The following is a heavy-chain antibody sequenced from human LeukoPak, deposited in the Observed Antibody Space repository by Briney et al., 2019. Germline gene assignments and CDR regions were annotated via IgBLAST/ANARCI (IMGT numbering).Heavy chain of an antibody. Sequence: SVKVSCKASGGTFSSYAISWVRQAPGQGLEWMGGIIPIFGTANYAQKFQGRVTITADKSTSTAYMELSSLRSEDTALYYCARASDYYGSGRVVAYYFDYWGQGTLVTVSS. D-gene: IGHD3-10*01. CDR2: IIPIFGTA. V-gene: IGHV1-69*06. CDR3: ARASDYYGSGRVVAYYFDY. J-gene: IGHJ4*02. CDR1: GGTFSSYA.